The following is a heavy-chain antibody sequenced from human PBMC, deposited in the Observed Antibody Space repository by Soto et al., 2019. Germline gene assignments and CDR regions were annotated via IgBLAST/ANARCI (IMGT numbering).Heavy chain of an antibody. CDR1: GYTLTELS. V-gene: IGHV1-24*01. CDR3: ASQPRDIVVVVAATPAGFDY. D-gene: IGHD2-15*01. CDR2: FDPEDGET. Sequence: GASVKVSCTVSGYTLTELSMHWVRQAPGKGLEWMGGFDPEDGETIYAQKFQGRVTMTEDTSTDTAYMELSSLRSEDTAVYYCASQPRDIVVVVAATPAGFDYWGQGTLVTVSS. J-gene: IGHJ4*02.